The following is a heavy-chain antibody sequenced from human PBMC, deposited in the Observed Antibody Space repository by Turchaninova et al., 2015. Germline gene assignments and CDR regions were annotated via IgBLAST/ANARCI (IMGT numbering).Heavy chain of an antibody. J-gene: IGHJ5*01. CDR2: INWNSGSI. V-gene: IGHV3-9*03. CDR1: GVIFDNYG. D-gene: IGHD1-1*01. Sequence: EVHLVESGGGLVQPGTSLRFYCAASGVIFDNYGMHWVRQVPGKGLEWVSGINWNSGSIHYADSVMGRFTISRDNAKNSLYLQMNSLRAEDMALYFCARDNDRDDDGWFDSWGQGTLVTVSS. CDR3: ARDNDRDDDGWFDS.